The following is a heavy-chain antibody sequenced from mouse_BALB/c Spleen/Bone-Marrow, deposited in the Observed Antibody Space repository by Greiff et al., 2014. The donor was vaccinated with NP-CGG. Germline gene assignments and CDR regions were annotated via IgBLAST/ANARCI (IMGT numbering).Heavy chain of an antibody. D-gene: IGHD3-2*02. V-gene: IGHV1-9*01. CDR3: ARDQVDH. J-gene: IGHJ2*01. CDR1: GYTFSSYW. Sequence: VKLVESGAELMKPGASVKISCKATGYTFSSYWIEWIKQRPGHGLEWIGEILPGSVTTNYNGRFKGKATFTADTSSNTAYMQLSSRTSEDAAVDYCARDQVDHWGPGTTLTVSA. CDR2: ILPGSVTT.